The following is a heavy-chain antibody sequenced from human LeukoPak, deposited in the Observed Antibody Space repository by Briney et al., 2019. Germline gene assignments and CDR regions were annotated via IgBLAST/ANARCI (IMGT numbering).Heavy chain of an antibody. D-gene: IGHD2-2*01. J-gene: IGHJ4*02. CDR3: ARGCFICPSDC. Sequence: GGSLRLSCAASGFTFSSYEMNWVRQAPGKGLEWVSYISSSGSTTYYADSVKGRFTISRDNAKNSLYLQMDSLRADDTAVYYCARGCFICPSDCWGQGTLVTVSS. CDR1: GFTFSSYE. V-gene: IGHV3-48*03. CDR2: ISSSGSTT.